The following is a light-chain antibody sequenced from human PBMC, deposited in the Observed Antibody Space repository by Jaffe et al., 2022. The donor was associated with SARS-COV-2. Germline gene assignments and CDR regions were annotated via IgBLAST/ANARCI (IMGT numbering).Light chain of an antibody. CDR1: TSNIGENF. Sequence: QSILTQPPSVSAAPGQMVTISCSGGTSNIGENFVAWYQKFPETAPKLLVYDNDQRPSGIPDRISGSKSGTSATLGITGLQTGDEADYYCGAWDSSLNAYVFGSGTKVTVL. CDR2: DND. V-gene: IGLV1-51*01. CDR3: GAWDSSLNAYV. J-gene: IGLJ1*01.